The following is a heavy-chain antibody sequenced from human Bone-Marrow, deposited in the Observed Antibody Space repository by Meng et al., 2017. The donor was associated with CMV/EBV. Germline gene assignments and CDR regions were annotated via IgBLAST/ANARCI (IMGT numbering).Heavy chain of an antibody. Sequence: SETLSLTCTVSGGSITSRSHYWGWIRQPPGKGLEWIGNMYYSGSTFYSPPLKSRVTISVDTSKNHFSLKLSSVTAADMAVYYCARGNTRMGSWFDPWGQGTRVTGYS. CDR3: ARGNTRMGSWFDP. V-gene: IGHV4-39*02. J-gene: IGHJ5*02. CDR1: GGSITSRSHY. CDR2: MYYSGST. D-gene: IGHD3-16*01.